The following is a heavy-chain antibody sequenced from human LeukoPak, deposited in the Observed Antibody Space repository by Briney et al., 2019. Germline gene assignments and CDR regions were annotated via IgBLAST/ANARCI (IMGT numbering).Heavy chain of an antibody. J-gene: IGHJ4*02. CDR2: INGDGDTT. Sequence: PGGSLRLSCVASGFTFDDYAMHWVRQTPGKGLEWVSLINGDGDTTYYADSVKGRFTISRDNSKNSLYLQMNSLRTEDTALYYCAKRPPVGSGQGLDYWGQGTLVTVS. D-gene: IGHD1-26*01. CDR3: AKRPPVGSGQGLDY. CDR1: GFTFDDYA. V-gene: IGHV3-43*02.